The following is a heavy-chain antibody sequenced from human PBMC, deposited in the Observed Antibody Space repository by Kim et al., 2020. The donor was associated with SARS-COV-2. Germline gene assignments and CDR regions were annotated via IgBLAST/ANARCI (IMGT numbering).Heavy chain of an antibody. J-gene: IGHJ4*02. CDR3: ARDTGGSYGPRGY. CDR2: INPNSGGT. D-gene: IGHD1-26*01. V-gene: IGHV1-2*02. Sequence: ASVKVSCKASGYTFTGYYMHWVRQAPGQGLEWMGWINPNSGGTNYAQKFQGRVTMTRDTSISTAYMELSRLRSDDTAVYYCARDTGGSYGPRGYWGQGTLVTVSS. CDR1: GYTFTGYY.